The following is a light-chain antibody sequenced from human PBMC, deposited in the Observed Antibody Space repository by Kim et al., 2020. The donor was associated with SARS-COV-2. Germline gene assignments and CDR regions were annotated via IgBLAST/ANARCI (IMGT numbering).Light chain of an antibody. CDR2: DVT. CDR3: SSYTSSTTLGV. V-gene: IGLV2-14*03. CDR1: SSDVGGYNF. Sequence: QSALTQPASVSGSPGQSITISCTGTSSDVGGYNFVSWYQQHLGEAPKLIIYDVTIRPSGVSNRFSGSKSGNTASLTISGLQADDEADYYCSSYTSSTTLGVFGGGTQLTVL. J-gene: IGLJ2*01.